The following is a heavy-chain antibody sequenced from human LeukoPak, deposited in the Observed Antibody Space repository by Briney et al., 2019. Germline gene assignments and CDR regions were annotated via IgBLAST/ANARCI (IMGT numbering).Heavy chain of an antibody. J-gene: IGHJ4*02. D-gene: IGHD4-17*01. Sequence: PGGSLRLSCAVSGFTFSRYAMHWVRQAPGKGLGWVALIWYGGNNKYYADSVKGRFTISRDNSKNTLYLLMNSLRPEDSALYYCAKDRHGDYSFDYWGQGTLVTVSS. CDR2: IWYGGNNK. CDR1: GFTFSRYA. CDR3: AKDRHGDYSFDY. V-gene: IGHV3-30*02.